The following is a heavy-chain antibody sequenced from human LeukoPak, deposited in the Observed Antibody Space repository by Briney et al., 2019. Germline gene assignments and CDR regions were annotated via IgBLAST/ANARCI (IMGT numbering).Heavy chain of an antibody. Sequence: GGSLRLSCAASGFTFSSYEMNWVRQAPGKGLEWVSYISSSGSTIYYADSVKGRFTISRDNSKNTLYLQMNSLRAEDTAVYYCAKGTGGYDLDYWGQGTLVTVSS. CDR3: AKGTGGYDLDY. CDR2: ISSSGSTI. V-gene: IGHV3-48*03. CDR1: GFTFSSYE. D-gene: IGHD5-12*01. J-gene: IGHJ4*02.